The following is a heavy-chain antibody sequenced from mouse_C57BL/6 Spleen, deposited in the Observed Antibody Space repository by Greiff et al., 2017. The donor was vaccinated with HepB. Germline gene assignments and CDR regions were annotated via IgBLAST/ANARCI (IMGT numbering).Heavy chain of an antibody. CDR2: ISSGSSTI. Sequence: EVQLVESGGGLVKPGGSLKLSCAASGFTFSDYGMHWVRQAPEKGLEWVAYISSGSSTIYYADTVKGRFTISRDNAKNTLFLQMTSLRSEDTAMYYCARIYYDYDERFAYWGQGTLGTVSA. CDR1: GFTFSDYG. CDR3: ARIYYDYDERFAY. J-gene: IGHJ3*01. D-gene: IGHD2-4*01. V-gene: IGHV5-17*01.